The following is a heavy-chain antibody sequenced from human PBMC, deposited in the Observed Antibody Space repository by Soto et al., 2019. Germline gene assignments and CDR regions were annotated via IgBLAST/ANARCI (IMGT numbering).Heavy chain of an antibody. CDR1: GFTVSSNY. J-gene: IGHJ4*02. CDR2: IYSGGST. D-gene: IGHD2-15*01. Sequence: EVQLVESGGGLIQPGGSLRLSCVASGFTVSSNYMSWVRQAPGKGLEWVSVIYSGGSTYYADSVKGRFTISRDNSNNNLYLQMNSLRADDTAVYYCAKNYYYRGGGFDYWGQGTLVTVSS. CDR3: AKNYYYRGGGFDY. V-gene: IGHV3-53*01.